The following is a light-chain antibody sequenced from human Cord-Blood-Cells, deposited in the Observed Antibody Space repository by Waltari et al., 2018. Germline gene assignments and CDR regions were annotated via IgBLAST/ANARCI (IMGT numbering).Light chain of an antibody. CDR2: EGS. CDR1: SSDVGSYNL. CDR3: CSYAGSSTWV. V-gene: IGLV2-23*01. J-gene: IGLJ3*02. Sequence: QSALTQPASVSGSPGQSTTISCTRTSSDVGSYNLVSWYQQHPGKAPKLMIYEGSKRPSGVSNRFSGSKSGNTASLTISGLQAEDEADYYCCSYAGSSTWVFGGGTKLTVL.